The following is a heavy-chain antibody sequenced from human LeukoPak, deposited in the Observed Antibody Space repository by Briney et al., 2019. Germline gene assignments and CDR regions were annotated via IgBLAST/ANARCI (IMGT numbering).Heavy chain of an antibody. D-gene: IGHD1/OR15-1a*01. CDR1: GGSISSYY. Sequence: SETLSLTCTVSGGSISSYYWSWIRQPAGKGLEWIGRVYTSGSTNYNPSLKSRVTMSVDTSKNQFSLKLSSVTAADTAVYYCAREGRTTGYDYWGQETLVTVSS. CDR3: AREGRTTGYDY. CDR2: VYTSGST. V-gene: IGHV4-4*07. J-gene: IGHJ4*02.